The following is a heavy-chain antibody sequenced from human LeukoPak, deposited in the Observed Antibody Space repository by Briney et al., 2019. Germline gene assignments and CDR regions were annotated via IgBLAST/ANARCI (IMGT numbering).Heavy chain of an antibody. D-gene: IGHD5-18*01. CDR2: INPNSGGT. V-gene: IGHV1-2*02. CDR1: VYTFTGYY. J-gene: IGHJ4*02. Sequence: ASVKVSCKASVYTFTGYYMHWVRQAPGQGLEWMGWINPNSGGTNYAQKFQGRVTMTRDTSISTAYMELSRLRSDDTAVYYCARVASVDTAMVTGYWGQGTLVTVSS. CDR3: ARVASVDTAMVTGY.